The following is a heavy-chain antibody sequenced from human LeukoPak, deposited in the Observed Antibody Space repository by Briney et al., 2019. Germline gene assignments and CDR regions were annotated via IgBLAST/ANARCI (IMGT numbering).Heavy chain of an antibody. D-gene: IGHD3-22*01. CDR3: ARLGYSSGSDY. V-gene: IGHV1-2*02. CDR2: INPNSGGT. CDR1: GYTFTSYG. J-gene: IGHJ4*02. Sequence: ASVKVSCKASGYTFTSYGISWVRQAPGQGLEWMGWINPNSGGTNYAQKFQGRVTMTRDTSISAAYMELNRLRSDDTAVYYCARLGYSSGSDYWGQGTLVTVSS.